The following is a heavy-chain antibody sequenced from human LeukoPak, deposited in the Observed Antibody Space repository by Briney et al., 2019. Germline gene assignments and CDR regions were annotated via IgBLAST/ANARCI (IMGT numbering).Heavy chain of an antibody. Sequence: PGGSLRLSCAASGFTFSSYSMNWVRQTPGKGLEWVSSISATSSYIYYADSARGRFTISRDNAKNSLYLQMNGLRAEDTAVYYCARDKTEQWLVLEAFDIWGQGTVVTVSS. D-gene: IGHD6-19*01. CDR1: GFTFSSYS. V-gene: IGHV3-21*01. CDR3: ARDKTEQWLVLEAFDI. J-gene: IGHJ3*02. CDR2: ISATSSYI.